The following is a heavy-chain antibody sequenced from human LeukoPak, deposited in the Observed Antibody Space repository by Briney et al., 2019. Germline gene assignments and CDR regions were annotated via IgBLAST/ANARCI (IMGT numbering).Heavy chain of an antibody. D-gene: IGHD3-22*01. CDR1: GFTFSSYA. J-gene: IGHJ4*02. V-gene: IGHV3-23*01. CDR2: ISGSGGST. CDR3: AKASAMIVVVSKHFDY. Sequence: GGSLRLSCAASGFTFSSYAMSWVRQAPGKGLEWVSAISGSGGSTYYADSVKGRFTISRDNSKNTLYLQMNSLRAEDTAVYYCAKASAMIVVVSKHFDYWGQGTLVTVSS.